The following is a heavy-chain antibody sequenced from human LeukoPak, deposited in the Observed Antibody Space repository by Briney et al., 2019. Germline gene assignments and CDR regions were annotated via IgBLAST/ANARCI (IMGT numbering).Heavy chain of an antibody. CDR2: INQDGSEK. CDR1: GFTFSSYW. CDR3: AREREYYDILTGYYFDY. Sequence: GGSLRLSCAASGFTFSSYWMSWVRQAPGKGLECVANINQDGSEKYYVDSVKGRFTISRDSAKNSLYLQVNSLRAEDTALYYCAREREYYDILTGYYFDYWGQGTLVTVSS. D-gene: IGHD3-9*01. V-gene: IGHV3-7*01. J-gene: IGHJ4*02.